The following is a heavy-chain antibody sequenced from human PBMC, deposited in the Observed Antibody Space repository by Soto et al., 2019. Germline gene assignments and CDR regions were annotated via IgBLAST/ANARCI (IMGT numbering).Heavy chain of an antibody. Sequence: ESLKISCKGSGYSFTSYWISWVRQMPGKGLEWMGRIDPSDSYTNYSPSFQGHVTISADKSISTAYLQWSSLKASDTAMYYCARQLYCSGGSCYNYYYGMDVWGQGTTVTVSS. J-gene: IGHJ6*02. D-gene: IGHD2-15*01. CDR1: GYSFTSYW. CDR2: IDPSDSYT. CDR3: ARQLYCSGGSCYNYYYGMDV. V-gene: IGHV5-10-1*01.